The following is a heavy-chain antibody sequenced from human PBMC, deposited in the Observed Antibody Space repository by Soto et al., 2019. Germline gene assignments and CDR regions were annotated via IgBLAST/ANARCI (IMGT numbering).Heavy chain of an antibody. CDR3: AREGGRYFDWSDDAFDI. J-gene: IGHJ3*02. V-gene: IGHV3-33*01. Sequence: GGSLRLSCAASGFTFSSYGMHWVRQAPGKGLEWVAVIWYDGSNKYYADSVKGRFTISRDNSKNTLYLQMNSLRAEDTAVYYCAREGGRYFDWSDDAFDIWGQGTMVTVSS. CDR1: GFTFSSYG. CDR2: IWYDGSNK. D-gene: IGHD3-9*01.